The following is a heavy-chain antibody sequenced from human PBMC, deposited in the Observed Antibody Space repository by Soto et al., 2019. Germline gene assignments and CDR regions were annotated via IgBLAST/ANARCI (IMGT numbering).Heavy chain of an antibody. CDR1: GGTISSSSYS. Sequence: PSGTLSLSSTACGGTISSSSYSLGWIRQPPGKGLEWIGSIYYSGSTYYNPSLKSRVTISVDTSKNQFSLKLSSVTAADTAVYYCARHAYSSGSDYWGQGTLVTVS. CDR3: ARHAYSSGSDY. J-gene: IGHJ4*02. D-gene: IGHD6-19*01. CDR2: IYYSGST. V-gene: IGHV4-39*01.